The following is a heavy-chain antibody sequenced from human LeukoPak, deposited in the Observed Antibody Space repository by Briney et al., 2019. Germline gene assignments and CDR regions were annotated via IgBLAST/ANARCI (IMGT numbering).Heavy chain of an antibody. V-gene: IGHV3-23*01. D-gene: IGHD2-21*02. CDR2: LRGCGCQR. J-gene: IGHJ4*02. CDR3: AKRGVVIRVTLVGFHKEAYYFDS. Sequence: PGGSLRLSCAVCVITRSNCGVRWARKAPGKAREWVGGLRGCGCQRLYADAEKGRLTISRDNDKHTLSLQKKSLRVEHTAVLFCAKRGVVIRVTLVGFHKEAYYFDSWGQGALVTVSS. CDR1: VITRSNCG.